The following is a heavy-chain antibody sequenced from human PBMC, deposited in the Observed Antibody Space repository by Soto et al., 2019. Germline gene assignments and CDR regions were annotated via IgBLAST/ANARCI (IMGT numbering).Heavy chain of an antibody. CDR2: IHDSGST. CDR3: TREGTSSGWYSFFY. CDR1: GGSVSSVDYY. V-gene: IGHV4-61*08. J-gene: IGHJ4*02. D-gene: IGHD6-19*01. Sequence: QVQLQESGPGLVKPSATLSLTCTVSGGSVSSVDYYWTWVRQPPGKGLEWIGYIHDSGSTNYNPSLKSRVTISIDSSKNQFSLKLSSVTAADTAVYYCTREGTSSGWYSFFYWGQGTRVTVSS.